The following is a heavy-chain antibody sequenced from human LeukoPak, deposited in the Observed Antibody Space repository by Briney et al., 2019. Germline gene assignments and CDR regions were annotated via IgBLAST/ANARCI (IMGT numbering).Heavy chain of an antibody. J-gene: IGHJ4*02. CDR3: ARTASSGYFYFDY. CDR2: IKSKTDGGTT. CDR1: GFTFSNAW. D-gene: IGHD3-22*01. Sequence: GGSLRLSCAASGFTFSNAWMNWVRQAPGKGLEWVGRIKSKTDGGTTDYAAPVKGRFTISRDDSKSTLYLQMSSLKSEDTAVYYCARTASSGYFYFDYWGQGTLVTVSS. V-gene: IGHV3-15*01.